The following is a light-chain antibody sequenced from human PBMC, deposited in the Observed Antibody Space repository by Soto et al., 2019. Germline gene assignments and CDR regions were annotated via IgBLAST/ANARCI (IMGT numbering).Light chain of an antibody. CDR2: GAS. CDR1: QSISSW. J-gene: IGKJ2*01. CDR3: RQYNSYSDT. Sequence: DIQMTQSPSTLSASVGDRVTITCRASQSISSWLAWYQQKPGKAPKLLIYGASSLESGVPSRFSGSGSGTEFTLTISSLQPDDFATYYCRQYNSYSDTFGQGTKVDIK. V-gene: IGKV1-5*01.